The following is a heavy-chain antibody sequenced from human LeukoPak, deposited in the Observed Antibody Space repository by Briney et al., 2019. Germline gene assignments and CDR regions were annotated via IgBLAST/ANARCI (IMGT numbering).Heavy chain of an antibody. J-gene: IGHJ3*02. CDR2: FYPCDSDT. Sequence: GEPLKFSCKASGYSFTDYWSAGVGQIHGKGLEGMGIFYPCDSDTIYRPSLQGQVTISADKSISTAYLEWSSLKASDTAMYYCARPHQFLEWLTFDIWGQGTMVTVSS. CDR3: ARPHQFLEWLTFDI. CDR1: GYSFTDYW. V-gene: IGHV5-51*01. D-gene: IGHD3-3*01.